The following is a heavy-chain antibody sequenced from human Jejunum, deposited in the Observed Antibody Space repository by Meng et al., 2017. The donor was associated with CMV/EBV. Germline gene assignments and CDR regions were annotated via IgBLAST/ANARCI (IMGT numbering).Heavy chain of an antibody. CDR1: IRNLHW. V-gene: IGHV4-4*02. CDR3: ARSRCTRTSCYTGTFDY. CDR2: VSPTEST. D-gene: IGHD2-2*02. J-gene: IGHJ4*02. Sequence: IRNLHWWSWVRQPPGKGLEWIGEVSPTESTNYNPSLKSRVTISGDRSKNQFYLKVNSVTAADTAVYYCARSRCTRTSCYTGTFDYWGQGTLVTVSS.